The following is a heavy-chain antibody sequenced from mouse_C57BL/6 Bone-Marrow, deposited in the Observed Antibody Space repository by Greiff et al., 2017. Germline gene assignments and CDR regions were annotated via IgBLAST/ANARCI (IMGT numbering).Heavy chain of an antibody. CDR3: ARERIMGYDGHFAY. D-gene: IGHD2-2*01. J-gene: IGHJ3*01. CDR2: IYPRSGNT. Sequence: VQLQQSGAELARPGASVKLSCKASGYTFTSYGISWVKQRTGQGLEWIGEIYPRSGNTYYNEKFKGKATLTADKSSSTAYMELRSLTSEDSAVYFGARERIMGYDGHFAYWGQGTLVTVSA. V-gene: IGHV1-81*01. CDR1: GYTFTSYG.